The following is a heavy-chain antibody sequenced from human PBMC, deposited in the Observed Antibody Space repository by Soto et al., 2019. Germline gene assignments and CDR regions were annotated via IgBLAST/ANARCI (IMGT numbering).Heavy chain of an antibody. Sequence: LRLSFAASGFTCEDYAMHWCRQMPGKGLEWVSGIKWNSGSIGYADSVKGRFAISRDNAKNSLHLQMNSLRAEDTAFYYCVKDESINWYSGHFRHWGQGTLVTVSS. CDR1: GFTCEDYA. J-gene: IGHJ1*01. CDR2: IKWNSGSI. V-gene: IGHV3-9*01. D-gene: IGHD6-13*01. CDR3: VKDESINWYSGHFRH.